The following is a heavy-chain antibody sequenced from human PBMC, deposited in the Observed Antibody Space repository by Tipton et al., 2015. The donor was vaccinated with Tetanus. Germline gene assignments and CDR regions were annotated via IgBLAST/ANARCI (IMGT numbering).Heavy chain of an antibody. CDR2: TYYRSKWYN. D-gene: IGHD6-19*01. V-gene: IGHV6-1*01. J-gene: IGHJ5*02. Sequence: PGLVKPSQTLSLTCAISGDSVSSNSAAWNWIRQSPSRGLEWLGRTYYRSKWYNDYAVSVKSRITINPDTSKNQFSLQLNSVTPEDTAVYYCARDLSGRAVAGTIPLRFGWFGPWGQGTLVTVSS. CDR3: ARDLSGRAVAGTIPLRFGWFGP. CDR1: GDSVSSNSAA.